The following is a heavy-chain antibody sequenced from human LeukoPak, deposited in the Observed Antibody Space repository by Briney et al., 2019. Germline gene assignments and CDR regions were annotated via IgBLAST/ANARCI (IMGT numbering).Heavy chain of an antibody. J-gene: IGHJ5*02. V-gene: IGHV4-61*02. D-gene: IGHD3-3*01. CDR1: GGSISSGSYY. CDR2: IYTSGST. CDR3: ARASGFLRFDP. Sequence: KASQTLSLTCTVSGGSISSGSYYWSWIRQPAGKGLEWIGRIYTSGSTNYNPSLKSRVTISVDTSKNQFSLKLSSVTAADTAVYYCARASGFLRFDPWGQGTLVTVSS.